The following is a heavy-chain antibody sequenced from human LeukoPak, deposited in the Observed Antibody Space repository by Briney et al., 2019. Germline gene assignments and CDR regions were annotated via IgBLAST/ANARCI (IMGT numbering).Heavy chain of an antibody. CDR1: GGSISSGDYY. CDR2: IYSSGST. D-gene: IGHD3-10*01. Sequence: SQTLSLTCTVSGGSISSGDYYWSWIRQPPGKGLEWFGSIYSSGSTYYNPSLKSRVTISVDTSENQFSLKLSSVTAADTAVYYCARVTGGSGSYYSPLHYYFDYWGQGTLVTVSS. CDR3: ARVTGGSGSYYSPLHYYFDY. J-gene: IGHJ4*02. V-gene: IGHV4-30-4*01.